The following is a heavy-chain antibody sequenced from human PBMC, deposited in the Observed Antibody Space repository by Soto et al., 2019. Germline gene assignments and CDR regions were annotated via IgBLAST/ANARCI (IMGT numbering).Heavy chain of an antibody. CDR1: GFTFSSYA. J-gene: IGHJ5*02. CDR2: ISSNGGST. CDR3: VKEVRGYSGYNWFDP. V-gene: IGHV3-64D*06. D-gene: IGHD5-12*01. Sequence: GGSLRLSCSASGFTFSSYAMHWVRQAPGKGLEYVSAISSNGGSTYYADSVKGRLTISRDNSKNTLYLQMSSLRAEDTAVYYCVKEVRGYSGYNWFDPWGQGTLVTVSS.